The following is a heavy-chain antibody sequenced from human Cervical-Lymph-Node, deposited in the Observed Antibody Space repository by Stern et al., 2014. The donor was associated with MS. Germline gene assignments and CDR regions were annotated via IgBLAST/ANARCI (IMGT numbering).Heavy chain of an antibody. V-gene: IGHV1-69*01. CDR2: IVPLFGKP. CDR1: GGTFSNYA. Sequence: QLVQSGAEVKKPGSSVKVSCKASGGTFSNYATSWVRQAPGQGLEWMGGIVPLFGKPNYAQKFQGRVTITAGESTSTAYMDLSSLRSEDTAVYYCASPLTATSVPFGYYGMDVWGQGTTVTVS. D-gene: IGHD4-17*01. CDR3: ASPLTATSVPFGYYGMDV. J-gene: IGHJ6*02.